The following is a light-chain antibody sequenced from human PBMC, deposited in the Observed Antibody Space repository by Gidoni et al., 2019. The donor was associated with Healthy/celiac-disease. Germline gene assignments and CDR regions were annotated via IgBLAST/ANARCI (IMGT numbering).Light chain of an antibody. V-gene: IGLV6-57*01. Sequence: NFMLTQPHSVSESPGKTVTISCTRSSGSIASNYVQWYQQRPGSSPTTVIYEDNQRPSGVPVRFSGSIDSSSNSASLTISGLKTEDEADYYCQSYDSSNPSWVFGGGTKLTVL. CDR3: QSYDSSNPSWV. J-gene: IGLJ3*02. CDR2: EDN. CDR1: SGSIASNY.